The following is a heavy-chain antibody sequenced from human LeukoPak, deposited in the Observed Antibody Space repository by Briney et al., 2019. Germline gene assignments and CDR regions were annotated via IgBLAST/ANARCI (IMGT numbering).Heavy chain of an antibody. Sequence: GGSLRLSCVASGITFINHAMDWVRQAPGKGLEWVAVISYDGSNTYYADSVKGRFTISRDNSKSTLYLQMNSLRAEDTAVYYCAVHLPAARGAFDIWGQGTMVTVSS. J-gene: IGHJ3*02. V-gene: IGHV3-30-3*01. CDR1: GITFINHA. D-gene: IGHD2-2*01. CDR2: ISYDGSNT. CDR3: AVHLPAARGAFDI.